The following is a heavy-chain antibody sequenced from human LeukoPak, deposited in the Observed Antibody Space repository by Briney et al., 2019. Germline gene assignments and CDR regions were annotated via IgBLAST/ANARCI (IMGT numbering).Heavy chain of an antibody. CDR2: VDYNGAT. D-gene: IGHD3-16*01. CDR3: TRGYYEAFDY. V-gene: IGHV4-59*02. J-gene: IGHJ4*02. CDR1: GASVTSDH. Sequence: PSETLSLTCAVSGASVTSDHWNWIRQLPGKGLEWIGNVDYNGATKYNPSLKSRITISLDTSKNQFSLKLTSVTAADTALYFCTRGYYEAFDYWGQGRLVTVS.